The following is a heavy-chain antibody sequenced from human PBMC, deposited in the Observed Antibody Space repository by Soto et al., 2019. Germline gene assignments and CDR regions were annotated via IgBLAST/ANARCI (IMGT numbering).Heavy chain of an antibody. J-gene: IGHJ5*02. CDR3: AKDYYDNSGYYYVDLGWFDP. D-gene: IGHD3-22*01. V-gene: IGHV3-23*01. CDR1: GFTFSNYG. Sequence: GGSLRLSCAASGFTFSNYGMSWVRQAPGKGLEWVSAISGGGGSTYYADSVKGRFTISRDNSKNTLYLQMNNLRAEDTAVYYCAKDYYDNSGYYYVDLGWFDPWGQGTLVTVSS. CDR2: ISGGGGST.